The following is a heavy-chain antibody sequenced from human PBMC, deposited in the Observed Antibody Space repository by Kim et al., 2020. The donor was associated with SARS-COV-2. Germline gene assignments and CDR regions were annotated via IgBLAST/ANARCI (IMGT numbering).Heavy chain of an antibody. D-gene: IGHD2-15*01. Sequence: YAESVKGRFTTSRDNAKDRVYLQMNSLRAEDTAVYYCTREDGNYYYGLDVWGQGTTVTVSS. V-gene: IGHV3-74*01. CDR3: TREDGNYYYGLDV. J-gene: IGHJ6*02.